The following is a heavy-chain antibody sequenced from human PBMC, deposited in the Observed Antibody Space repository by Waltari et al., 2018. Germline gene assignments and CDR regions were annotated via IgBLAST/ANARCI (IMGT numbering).Heavy chain of an antibody. CDR3: ARDIGDYGLDY. D-gene: IGHD4-17*01. Sequence: QVQLVQSGAEVKKPGSSVKVSCKASGGTFSSYAISWVRQAPGQGLEWMGRIIPILGIANYAQKCQGRVTVTADKSTSAAYMEVSSLRSEDTAVYYCARDIGDYGLDYWGQGTLVTVSS. CDR1: GGTFSSYA. J-gene: IGHJ4*02. CDR2: IIPILGIA. V-gene: IGHV1-69*04.